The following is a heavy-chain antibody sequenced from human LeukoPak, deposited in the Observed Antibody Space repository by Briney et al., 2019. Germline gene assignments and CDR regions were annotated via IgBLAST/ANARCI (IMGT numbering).Heavy chain of an antibody. Sequence: GGSLRLSCAASGFTFSSYSMNWVRQAPGKGLEWVSAISGSGGSTYYADSVKGRFTISRDNSKNTLYLQMNSLRAEDTAVYYCAKKILDFWSGMDVWGKGTTVTVSS. CDR2: ISGSGGST. CDR3: AKKILDFWSGMDV. D-gene: IGHD3-3*01. J-gene: IGHJ6*04. V-gene: IGHV3-23*01. CDR1: GFTFSSYS.